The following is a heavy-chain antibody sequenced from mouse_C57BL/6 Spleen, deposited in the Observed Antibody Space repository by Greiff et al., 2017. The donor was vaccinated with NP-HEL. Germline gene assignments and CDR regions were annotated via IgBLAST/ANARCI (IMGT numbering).Heavy chain of an antibody. Sequence: VQLQQSGPGLVKPSQSLSLTCSVTGYSITSGYYWNWIRQFPGNKLEWMGYISYDGSNNYNPSLKNRISITRDTSKNQFFLKLNSVTTEDTATYYCARGGYYGNYVTLFDYWGQGTTLTVSS. CDR1: GYSITSGYY. CDR3: ARGGYYGNYVTLFDY. CDR2: ISYDGSN. D-gene: IGHD2-1*01. J-gene: IGHJ2*01. V-gene: IGHV3-6*01.